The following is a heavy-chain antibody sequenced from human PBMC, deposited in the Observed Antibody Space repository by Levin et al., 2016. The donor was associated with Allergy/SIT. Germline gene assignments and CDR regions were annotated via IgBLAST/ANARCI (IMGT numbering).Heavy chain of an antibody. J-gene: IGHJ6*02. CDR3: ARSLDDYYYYGMDV. V-gene: IGHV4-59*01. Sequence: RQAPGKGLEWIGYIYHRGTSNYNPSLKSRLTILVDISKNQFSLKLTSLTAADTAVYYCARSLDDYYYYGMDVWGQGTTVTVSS. CDR2: IYHRGTS.